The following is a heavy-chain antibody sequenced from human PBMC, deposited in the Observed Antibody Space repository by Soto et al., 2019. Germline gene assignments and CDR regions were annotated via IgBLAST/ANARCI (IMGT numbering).Heavy chain of an antibody. V-gene: IGHV1-69*13. CDR3: ARPVEMATISRSYLFY. D-gene: IGHD5-12*01. CDR2: IIPIFGTA. Sequence: GASVKVSCKASGGTFSTYALGCVRQAPGQGLEWMGGIIPIFGTANYAQKFQGRVTITADESTSTAYMELSSLRSEDTAVYYCARPVEMATISRSYLFYWGQGTLVTVSS. J-gene: IGHJ4*02. CDR1: GGTFSTYA.